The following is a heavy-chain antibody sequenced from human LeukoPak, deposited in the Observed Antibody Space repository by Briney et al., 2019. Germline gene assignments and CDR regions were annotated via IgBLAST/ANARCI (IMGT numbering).Heavy chain of an antibody. CDR1: GVSISSSEW. Sequence: SETLSLTSAVSGVSISSSEWWIWVRQPPGQGLEWIGEIHRAGRTRYNPSLKSRVTMSMDYSKNQFSLNVSSVTAADTAIYYCGKTDIYFNPIDYWGPGSLVTVSS. J-gene: IGHJ4*02. CDR3: GKTDIYFNPIDY. CDR2: IHRAGRT. D-gene: IGHD3-9*01. V-gene: IGHV4-4*02.